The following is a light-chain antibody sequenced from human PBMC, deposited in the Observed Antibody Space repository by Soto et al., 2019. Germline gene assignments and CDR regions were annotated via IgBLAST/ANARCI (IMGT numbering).Light chain of an antibody. CDR2: GAS. V-gene: IGKV1-12*01. J-gene: IGKJ5*01. CDR3: QQANSFPLS. CDR1: QGISRW. Sequence: DIQMTQSPSFVSASVGDRVTITCRASQGISRWFAWYQQRPGKAPELLIYGASNLQSGVPSRFSGSGSGTDFTLTISSLQPEDFATYYCQQANSFPLSFGRGTRLEIK.